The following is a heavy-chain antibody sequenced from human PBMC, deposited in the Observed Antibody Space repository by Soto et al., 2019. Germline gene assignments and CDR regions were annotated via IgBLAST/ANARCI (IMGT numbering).Heavy chain of an antibody. CDR1: GGSMSSSNW. V-gene: IGHV4-4*02. CDR2: AQHSGRT. J-gene: IGHJ4*02. Sequence: QVQLQESGPGLVKPSGTLSLTCTVSGGSMSSSNWRNWVRQSPGKGLEWIGEAQHSGRTNYNPSPKSPVTTQVAKSKTHASLKLTPAPAPDTAVYYCARSEATGLDYWGQGTLVTASS. D-gene: IGHD1-26*01. CDR3: ARSEATGLDY.